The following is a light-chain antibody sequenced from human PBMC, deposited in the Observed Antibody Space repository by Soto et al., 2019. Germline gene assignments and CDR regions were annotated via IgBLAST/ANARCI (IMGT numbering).Light chain of an antibody. J-gene: IGKJ1*01. CDR1: QSLLHSNGYHS. CDR2: LGS. V-gene: IGKV2-28*01. CDR3: MQPLQPPGT. Sequence: DSVMTQSPLSLPVTPGEPASISCRSSQSLLHSNGYHSLDWYLQKPGQSAQLLIYLGSNRASGVPDRFSGSESGTSFTLNLSRVEAEDVGAYYCMQPLQPPGTFGQGTKVEIK.